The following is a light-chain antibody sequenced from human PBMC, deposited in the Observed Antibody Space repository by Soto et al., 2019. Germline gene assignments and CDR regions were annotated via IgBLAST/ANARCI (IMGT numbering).Light chain of an antibody. J-gene: IGKJ1*01. Sequence: EIVLSQSPGTLSLSPGERATLYCRASQSVSSSYLAWYQQKPGQAPRLLIYGASSRATGIPDGFSGSGSGTDFTLTISRLEPEDFAVYYCQQYGSSPTWTFGQGTKVDIK. CDR2: GAS. V-gene: IGKV3-20*01. CDR3: QQYGSSPTWT. CDR1: QSVSSSY.